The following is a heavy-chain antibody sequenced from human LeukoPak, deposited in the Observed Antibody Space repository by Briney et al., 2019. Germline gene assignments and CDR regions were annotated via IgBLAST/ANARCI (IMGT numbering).Heavy chain of an antibody. CDR3: AKDGYCSSTSCSNFDY. D-gene: IGHD2-2*01. V-gene: IGHV3-9*01. CDR2: ISWNSGSI. J-gene: IGHJ4*02. CDR1: GLTFDDYA. Sequence: GGSLRLSCAASGLTFDDYAMHWVRQAPGKGLEWVSGISWNSGSIGYADSVKGRFTISRDNAKNSLYLQMNSLRAEDTALYYCAKDGYCSSTSCSNFDYWGQGTLVTVSS.